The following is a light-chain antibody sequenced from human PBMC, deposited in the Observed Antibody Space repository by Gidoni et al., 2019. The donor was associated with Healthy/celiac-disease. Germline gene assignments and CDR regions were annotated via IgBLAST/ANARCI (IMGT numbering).Light chain of an antibody. CDR2: AAS. CDR3: QQSYSTLWT. CDR1: QSISSY. J-gene: IGKJ1*01. V-gene: IGKV1-39*01. Sequence: DLQMTQPPSSLSASVGDRVTITCRASQSISSYLNWYQQKPGKAPKLLIYAASSLQSGVPSRFSGSGSGTDFTLTISSLQPEDFATYYCQQSYSTLWTFGQXTKVEIK.